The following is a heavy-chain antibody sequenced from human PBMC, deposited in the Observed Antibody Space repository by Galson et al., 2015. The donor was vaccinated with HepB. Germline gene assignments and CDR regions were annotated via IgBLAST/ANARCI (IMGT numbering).Heavy chain of an antibody. CDR2: ISYNAGGK. V-gene: IGHV3-30*03. CDR3: ATEGSTSVGPRPADAFDV. J-gene: IGHJ3*01. D-gene: IGHD6-13*01. Sequence: SLRLSCAASGFNFGGYAMHWLRQAPGKGLEWVAFISYNAGGKIYAESVKGRFTISRDNFKNILYLELNSLRGEDTAVYYCATEGSTSVGPRPADAFDVWGQGTMVTVSS. CDR1: GFNFGGYA.